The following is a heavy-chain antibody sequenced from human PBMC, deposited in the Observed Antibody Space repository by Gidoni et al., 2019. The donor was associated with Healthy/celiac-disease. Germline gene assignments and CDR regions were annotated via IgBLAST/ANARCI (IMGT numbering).Heavy chain of an antibody. Sequence: QVQLVQSGAEVKKPGASVKVSCKASGYTFTSYGISWVRQAPGQGLEWMGWISAYNGNTNYAQKLQGRVTMTTDTSTSTAYMELRSLRSDDTAVYYCARGDRYCSGGSCYGEENYYYYGMDVWGQGTTVTVSS. J-gene: IGHJ6*02. CDR1: GYTFTSYG. D-gene: IGHD2-15*01. CDR2: ISAYNGNT. CDR3: ARGDRYCSGGSCYGEENYYYYGMDV. V-gene: IGHV1-18*01.